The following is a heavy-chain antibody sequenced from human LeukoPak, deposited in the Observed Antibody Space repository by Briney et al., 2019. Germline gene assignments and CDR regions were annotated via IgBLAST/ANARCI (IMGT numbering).Heavy chain of an antibody. CDR1: GSTFSSYA. D-gene: IGHD6-13*01. CDR2: ISYDGSNK. V-gene: IGHV3-30-3*02. CDR3: AKTGSSSWGYFDY. J-gene: IGHJ4*02. Sequence: GGSLRLSCAASGSTFSSYAMHWVRQAPGKGLEWVAVISYDGSNKYYADSVKGRFTISRDNSKSTLYLQMNSLRAEDTAVYYCAKTGSSSWGYFDYWGQGTLVTVSS.